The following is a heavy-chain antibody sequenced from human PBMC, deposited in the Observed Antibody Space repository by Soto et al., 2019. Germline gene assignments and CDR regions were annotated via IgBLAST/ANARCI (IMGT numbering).Heavy chain of an antibody. J-gene: IGHJ4*02. Sequence: GGSLRLSCAASGFTFSSYEMNWVRQAPGKGLEWVSYISSSGSTIYYADSVKGRFTISRDNAKNSLYLQMNSLRAEDTAVYYCARSPNNWNYDYWGQGTLVTVSS. CDR3: ARSPNNWNYDY. D-gene: IGHD1-7*01. CDR1: GFTFSSYE. V-gene: IGHV3-48*03. CDR2: ISSSGSTI.